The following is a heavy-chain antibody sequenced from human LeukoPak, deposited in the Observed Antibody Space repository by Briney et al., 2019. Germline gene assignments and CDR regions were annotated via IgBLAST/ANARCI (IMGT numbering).Heavy chain of an antibody. D-gene: IGHD3-10*01. CDR3: AKDLGDFTYYYGSGTYYSASDY. CDR2: ISGSGGST. J-gene: IGHJ4*02. V-gene: IGHV3-23*01. CDR1: GFTVSSNY. Sequence: PGGSLRLSCAASGFTVSSNYMSWVRQAPGKGLEWVSAISGSGGSTYYADSVKGRFTISRDYSKNTLYLQMNSLRAEDTAVYYCAKDLGDFTYYYGSGTYYSASDYWGQGTLVTVSS.